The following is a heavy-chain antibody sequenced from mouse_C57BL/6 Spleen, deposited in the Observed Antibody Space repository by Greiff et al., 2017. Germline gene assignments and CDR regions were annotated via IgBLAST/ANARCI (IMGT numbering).Heavy chain of an antibody. CDR3: ARFTVTFYFDY. J-gene: IGHJ2*01. CDR2: ISSGSSTI. CDR1: GFTFSDYG. Sequence: EVQLMESGGGLVKPGGSLKLSCAASGFTFSDYGMHWVRQAPEKGLEWVAYISSGSSTIYYADTVKGRFTISRDNAKNTLFLQMTSLRSEDTAMYYCARFTVTFYFDYWGQGTTLTVSS. V-gene: IGHV5-17*01. D-gene: IGHD1-1*01.